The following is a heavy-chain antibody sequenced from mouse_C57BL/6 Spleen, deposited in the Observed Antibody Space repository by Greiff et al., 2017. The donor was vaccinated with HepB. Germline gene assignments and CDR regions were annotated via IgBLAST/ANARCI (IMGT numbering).Heavy chain of an antibody. V-gene: IGHV5-4*01. CDR1: GFTFSSYA. CDR2: ISDGGSYT. Sequence: EVKLEESGGGLVKPGGSLKLSCAASGFTFSSYAMSWVRQTPEKRLEWVATISDGGSYTYYPDNVKGRFTISRDNAKNNLYLQMSHLKSEDTAMYYCARETYGSSRYAMDYWGQGTSVTVSS. D-gene: IGHD1-1*01. J-gene: IGHJ4*01. CDR3: ARETYGSSRYAMDY.